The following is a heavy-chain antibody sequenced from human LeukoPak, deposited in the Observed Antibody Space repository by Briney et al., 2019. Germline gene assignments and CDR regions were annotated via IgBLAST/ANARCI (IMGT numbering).Heavy chain of an antibody. CDR3: ARSVSSSAIWDY. V-gene: IGHV3-53*04. D-gene: IGHD6-6*01. CDR1: GFTVSSNY. CDR2: IYAGGDT. Sequence: PGGSLRLSCAGSGFTVSSNYMSWVRQARGKGLEWVSAIYAGGDTYYADSVKGRFTTSRHNSENTLYLHIDSQTTEDTALYCCARSVSSSAIWDYWGQGTLVTVSS. J-gene: IGHJ4*02.